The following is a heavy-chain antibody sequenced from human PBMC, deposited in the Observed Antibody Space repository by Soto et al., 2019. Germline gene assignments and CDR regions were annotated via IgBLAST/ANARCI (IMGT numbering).Heavy chain of an antibody. CDR2: IGIRGDT. J-gene: IGHJ6*02. Sequence: GSLRLSCEVSGFTFSNYVMNWVRQAPDKGLEWVSTIGIRGDTYYADSVKGRFTISRDNSKNTLFLQMNSLRVEDTALYFCAKDGTTAGIHYFGMDVWGHGTTVTVSS. D-gene: IGHD2-2*02. CDR3: AKDGTTAGIHYFGMDV. CDR1: GFTFSNYV. V-gene: IGHV3-23*01.